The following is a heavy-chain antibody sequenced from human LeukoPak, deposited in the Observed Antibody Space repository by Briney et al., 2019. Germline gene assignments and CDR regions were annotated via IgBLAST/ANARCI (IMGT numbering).Heavy chain of an antibody. CDR3: ARLETVAGFDY. CDR2: INYSGST. CDR1: GGSISFNH. J-gene: IGHJ4*02. V-gene: IGHV4-59*08. Sequence: PSETLSLTCSVSGGSISFNHWSWIRQPPGKGLEWIGYINYSGSTNYNPSLKSRITISIDTSTNQFSLKLNSVTAADTAVYYCARLETVAGFDYWAREPWSPSPQ. D-gene: IGHD6-19*01.